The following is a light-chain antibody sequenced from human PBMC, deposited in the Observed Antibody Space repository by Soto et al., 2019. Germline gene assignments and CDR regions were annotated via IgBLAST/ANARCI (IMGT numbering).Light chain of an antibody. J-gene: IGLJ2*01. CDR3: CSYAGSSTFV. V-gene: IGLV2-23*03. CDR2: EGS. Sequence: QSALTQPASVSGSPGQSITISCTGTSSDVGSYNLVSWYQQHPGKAPKLMIYEGSKRPSGVSNRFSGSKSGNTASLTISGLQAEDEADYYCCSYAGSSTFVCGGGTKLTVL. CDR1: SSDVGSYNL.